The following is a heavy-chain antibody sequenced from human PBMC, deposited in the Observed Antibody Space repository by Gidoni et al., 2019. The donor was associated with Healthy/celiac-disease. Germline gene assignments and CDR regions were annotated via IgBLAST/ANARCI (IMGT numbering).Heavy chain of an antibody. J-gene: IGHJ4*02. CDR3: AREYYYDSSGYKYGGGLVY. D-gene: IGHD3-22*01. CDR2: IIPIFGTA. Sequence: SSVKVSCKASGGTFSSYAISWVRQAPGQGLEWMGGIIPIFGTANYAQKFQGRVTITADESTSTAYMELSSLRSEDTAVYYCAREYYYDSSGYKYGGGLVYWGQGTLVTVSS. V-gene: IGHV1-69*01. CDR1: GGTFSSYA.